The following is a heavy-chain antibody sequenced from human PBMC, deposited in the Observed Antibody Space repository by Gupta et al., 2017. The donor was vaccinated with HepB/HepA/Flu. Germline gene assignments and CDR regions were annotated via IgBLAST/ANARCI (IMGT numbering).Heavy chain of an antibody. CDR1: GFTVSSNY. CDR3: ARLRATFGYYMDV. D-gene: IGHD2/OR15-2a*01. J-gene: IGHJ6*03. Sequence: EVQLVESGGGLIQPGGSLRLSCAASGFTVSSNYLSWVRQAPGKGLEWVSVIYSGGSTYYADSVKGRFTISRDNSKNTLYLQMNSLRAEDTAVYYCARLRATFGYYMDVWGKGTTVTVSS. V-gene: IGHV3-53*01. CDR2: IYSGGST.